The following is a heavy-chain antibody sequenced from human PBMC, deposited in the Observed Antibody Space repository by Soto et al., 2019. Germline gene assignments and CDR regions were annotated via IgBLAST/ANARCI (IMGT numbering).Heavy chain of an antibody. Sequence: QVQLVESGGGLVKPGGSLRLSCAASGFTFSDYYLSWIRQAPGKGLEWVSYISSSGHYTKNADSVHGRFTISRDNAKNSLYLQMNSLSAEDTAVYYCAWELDGIDVWGQGTTVTVSS. CDR3: AWELDGIDV. V-gene: IGHV3-11*05. CDR2: ISSSGHYT. CDR1: GFTFSDYY. D-gene: IGHD3-3*02. J-gene: IGHJ6*02.